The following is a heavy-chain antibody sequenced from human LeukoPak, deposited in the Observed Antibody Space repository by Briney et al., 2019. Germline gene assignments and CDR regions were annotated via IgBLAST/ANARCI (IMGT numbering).Heavy chain of an antibody. Sequence: PGGSLRLSCAASGFTFSSYWISWVRQAPGKGLEWVGRIKSKTDGGTTDYAAPVKGRFTISRDDSKNTLYLQMNSLKTEDTAVYYCTTFGRLYYDFWSGASSRGYFDYWGQGTLVTVSS. CDR3: TTFGRLYYDFWSGASSRGYFDY. D-gene: IGHD3-3*01. J-gene: IGHJ4*02. CDR1: GFTFSSYW. CDR2: IKSKTDGGTT. V-gene: IGHV3-15*01.